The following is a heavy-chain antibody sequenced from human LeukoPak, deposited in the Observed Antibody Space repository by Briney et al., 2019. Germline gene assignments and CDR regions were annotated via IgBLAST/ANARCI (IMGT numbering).Heavy chain of an antibody. J-gene: IGHJ6*02. CDR2: IVVSRGNT. Sequence: SVTVSFKASGFTFTTSAVQWVRQPRAQRLEWVGWIVVSRGNTNYAQKCQERVTITRDMSTSTVYMDLISQRSEDTAVYYCAAASNYYDRSNYYSYAMDVWGQGTTVTVPS. V-gene: IGHV1-58*01. D-gene: IGHD3-22*01. CDR3: AAASNYYDRSNYYSYAMDV. CDR1: GFTFTTSA.